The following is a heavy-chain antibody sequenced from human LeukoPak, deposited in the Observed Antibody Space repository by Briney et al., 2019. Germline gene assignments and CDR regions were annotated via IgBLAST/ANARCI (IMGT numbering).Heavy chain of an antibody. D-gene: IGHD3-16*01. CDR2: INQDGSEM. J-gene: IGHJ6*02. Sequence: GGSLILSCAASGFTLSSYWMTWVRQAPGKGLQWEANINQDGSEMYYVDSVKGRFTISRDNAKNSLYLQMNSLRAEDTAVYYCARSAGEIYYYYGMDVWGQGTTVTVSS. CDR1: GFTLSSYW. V-gene: IGHV3-7*04. CDR3: ARSAGEIYYYYGMDV.